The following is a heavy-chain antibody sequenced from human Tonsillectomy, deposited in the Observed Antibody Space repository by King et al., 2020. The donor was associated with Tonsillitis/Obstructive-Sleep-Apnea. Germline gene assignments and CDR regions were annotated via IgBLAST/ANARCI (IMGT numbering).Heavy chain of an antibody. CDR3: ASEMVTIFGVVRTESGFDY. J-gene: IGHJ4*02. CDR1: GFTFSSYG. Sequence: VQLVESGGGVVQPGRSLRLSCAASGFTFSSYGMHWVRQAPGKGLEWVAVIWYDGSNKYYADSVKGRFTISRHNSKNTLYLQMNSLRAEDTAVYYCASEMVTIFGVVRTESGFDYWGQGTLVTVSS. D-gene: IGHD3-3*01. V-gene: IGHV3-33*01. CDR2: IWYDGSNK.